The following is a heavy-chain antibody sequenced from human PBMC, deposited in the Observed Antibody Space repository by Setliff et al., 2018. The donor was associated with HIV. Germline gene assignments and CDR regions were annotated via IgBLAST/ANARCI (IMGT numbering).Heavy chain of an antibody. Sequence: SETLSLTCAVYGGSFSAYHWSWIRQTPGKGLEWLGEINHSGSTAYNLARDSRVSMSIDTSKNQFSLKLTSVTAADTAIYYCARGRDYTGSWFRPFYLDFWGHGNLVTVSS. J-gene: IGHJ4*01. CDR2: INHSGST. CDR3: ARGRDYTGSWFRPFYLDF. V-gene: IGHV4-34*01. D-gene: IGHD3-3*01. CDR1: GGSFSAYH.